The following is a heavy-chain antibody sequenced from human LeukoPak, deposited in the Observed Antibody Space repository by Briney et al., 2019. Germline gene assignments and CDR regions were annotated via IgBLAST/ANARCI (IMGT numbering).Heavy chain of an antibody. CDR2: INPSGGST. CDR1: GYTSTSYY. J-gene: IGHJ4*02. CDR3: ARDLGSSSWIPGYFDY. D-gene: IGHD6-13*01. Sequence: ASVKVSCKASGYTSTSYYMHWVRQAPGQGLEWMRIINPSGGSTSYAQKFQGRVTMTRDMSTSTVYMELSSLRSEDTAVYYCARDLGSSSWIPGYFDYWGQGTLVTVSS. V-gene: IGHV1-46*01.